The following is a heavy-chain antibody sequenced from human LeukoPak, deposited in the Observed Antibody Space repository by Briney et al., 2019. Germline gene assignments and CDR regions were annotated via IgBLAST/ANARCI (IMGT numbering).Heavy chain of an antibody. CDR3: ARPMTGTGLTYYYYGMDI. V-gene: IGHV1-2*02. CDR1: GYTFTGYY. J-gene: IGHJ6*02. CDR2: INPNSGGT. D-gene: IGHD1-1*01. Sequence: ASVKVSCKASGYTFTGYYLHWVRQAPGQGLEWLGWINPNSGGTHYAQKLQGRVTVTRDTSISTAYTELNSLRSEDTALYYCARPMTGTGLTYYYYGMDIWGQGTTVTVAS.